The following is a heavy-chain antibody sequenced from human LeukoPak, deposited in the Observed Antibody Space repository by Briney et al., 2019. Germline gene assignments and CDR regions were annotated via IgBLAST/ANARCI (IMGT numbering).Heavy chain of an antibody. Sequence: GRSLRLSCAASGFTFDDYAMHWVRQAPGKGLEWVSGISWNRGSIDYADSVKGRFTISRDNAKNSLYLQMNSLRAEDTAVYYCAKPSGYDFWSGYYGYWGQGTLVTVSS. CDR3: AKPSGYDFWSGYYGY. J-gene: IGHJ4*02. V-gene: IGHV3-9*01. CDR2: ISWNRGSI. D-gene: IGHD3-3*01. CDR1: GFTFDDYA.